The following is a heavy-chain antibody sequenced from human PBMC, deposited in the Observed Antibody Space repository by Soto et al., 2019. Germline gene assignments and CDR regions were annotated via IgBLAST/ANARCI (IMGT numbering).Heavy chain of an antibody. J-gene: IGHJ5*02. CDR1: GGSISSGGYS. Sequence: SETLSLTCAVSGGSISSGGYSWSWIRPPPGKGLEWIGYIYHSGSTYYNPSLKSRVTISVDRSKNQFSLKLSSVTAADTAVYYWARGIFPDPWCQGTLVTVSS. CDR3: ARGIFPDP. D-gene: IGHD3-9*01. V-gene: IGHV4-30-2*01. CDR2: IYHSGST.